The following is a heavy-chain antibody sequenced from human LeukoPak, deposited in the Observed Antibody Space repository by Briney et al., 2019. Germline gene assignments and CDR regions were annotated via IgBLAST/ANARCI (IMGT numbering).Heavy chain of an antibody. CDR3: ARVKWFGELNFDY. D-gene: IGHD3-10*01. Sequence: GGSLRLSCAASGFTFSSYGMHWVRQAPGKGLEWGAVIWYDGSNKYYADSVKGRFTISRDNSKNSLYLQMNSLRAEDTAVYYCARVKWFGELNFDYWGQGTLVTVSS. CDR2: IWYDGSNK. CDR1: GFTFSSYG. J-gene: IGHJ4*02. V-gene: IGHV3-33*01.